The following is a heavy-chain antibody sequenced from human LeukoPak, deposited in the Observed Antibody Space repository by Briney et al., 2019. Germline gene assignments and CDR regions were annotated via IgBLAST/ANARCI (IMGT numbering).Heavy chain of an antibody. CDR1: GFTFSGFA. CDR3: AKMKGHPLPKYYMDV. CDR2: ISGSGGNT. Sequence: PGGSLRLSCAASGFTFSGFAMSWVRRTPGKGLEWDSGISGSGGNTLYADSVKGRFTISRDNPKNTLYLEMNSLRAEDTAIYYCAKMKGHPLPKYYMDVWGQGTTVTVSS. V-gene: IGHV3-23*01. J-gene: IGHJ6*01. D-gene: IGHD1-26*01.